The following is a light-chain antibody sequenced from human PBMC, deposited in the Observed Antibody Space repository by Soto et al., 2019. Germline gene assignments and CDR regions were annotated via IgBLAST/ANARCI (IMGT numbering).Light chain of an antibody. CDR1: QDISNY. J-gene: IGKJ4*01. CDR3: QQYDNLPLT. V-gene: IGKV1-33*01. CDR2: DAS. Sequence: DIQMTQSPSSLYASVGDRVTITCQASQDISNYLNWYQQKPGKAPKLLIYDASNFETGVPSRFSGSGSGADFTFTISSLQPEDIATYYCQQYDNLPLTFGGGTKVEIK.